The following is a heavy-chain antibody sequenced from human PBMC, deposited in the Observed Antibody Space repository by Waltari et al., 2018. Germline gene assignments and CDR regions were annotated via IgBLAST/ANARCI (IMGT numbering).Heavy chain of an antibody. V-gene: IGHV3-73*02. J-gene: IGHJ3*02. CDR2: IRSKANSYAT. Sequence: EVQLVESGGGLVQPGGSLKLSCAASGFTFRGSAMHWVRQASGKGLEWVGRIRSKANSYATAYAASVKGRFTISRDDSKNTAYLQMNSLKTEDTAVYYCTRQDNDAFDIWGQGTMVTVSS. CDR3: TRQDNDAFDI. CDR1: GFTFRGSA. D-gene: IGHD2-15*01.